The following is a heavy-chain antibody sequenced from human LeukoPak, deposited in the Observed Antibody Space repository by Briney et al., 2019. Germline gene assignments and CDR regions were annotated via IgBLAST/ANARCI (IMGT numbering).Heavy chain of an antibody. D-gene: IGHD4-23*01. V-gene: IGHV4-59*01. CDR2: IYNSGST. CDR1: GGSISSYY. CDR3: ARALRLWGGNSGIAFDI. Sequence: SETLSLTCTVSGGSISSYYWGWIRQPPGKGLEWIGYIYNSGSTNYNHSLKSRVTISEDVSNNQFSLKLSSVTAADTAVYYCARALRLWGGNSGIAFDIWGQGTMVTVSS. J-gene: IGHJ3*02.